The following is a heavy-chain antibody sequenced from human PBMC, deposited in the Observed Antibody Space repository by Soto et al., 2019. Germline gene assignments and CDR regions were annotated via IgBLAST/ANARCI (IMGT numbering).Heavy chain of an antibody. J-gene: IGHJ4*02. CDR2: ISYDGSNK. CDR1: GFSFSSYA. D-gene: IGHD3-22*01. V-gene: IGHV3-30*18. Sequence: SLRLSCAASGFSFSSYAMHWVRQAPGKGLEWVAVISYDGSNKYYADSVKGRLTISRDNSKNTLYLQMNSLRAEDTAVYYCAKTGRASSGYFDYWGQGTLVTVSS. CDR3: AKTGRASSGYFDY.